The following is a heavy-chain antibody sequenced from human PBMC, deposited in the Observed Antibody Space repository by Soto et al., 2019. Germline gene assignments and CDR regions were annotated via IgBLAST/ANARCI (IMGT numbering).Heavy chain of an antibody. CDR1: GATFASYN. CDR2: ITPVFGSV. CDR3: AREPLSIHADGLAP. J-gene: IGHJ5*02. Sequence: QVRLIQSGPQVRKTGSSVRVSCEPSGATFASYNIAWVRQAPGQGLEWMGKITPVFGSVRYSQSFQGRLTITADRSTGTSHMELSDLRLDDSAVYFCAREPLSIHADGLAPWGQGTLVTVSS. V-gene: IGHV1-69*08.